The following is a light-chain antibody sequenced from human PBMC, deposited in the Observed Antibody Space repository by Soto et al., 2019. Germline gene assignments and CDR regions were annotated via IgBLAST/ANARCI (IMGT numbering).Light chain of an antibody. V-gene: IGKV1-5*03. CDR1: HSISSW. CDR3: QQHSSESS. CDR2: KAS. Sequence: DIQITHSPSTLSAAVGDRVTITCRASHSISSWVAWYQQTPGKAPKLLIYKASSLESGVPARFSGSGSGTESTLTISSMQPDHFATYYGQQHSSESSFGQGTKLAIK. J-gene: IGKJ2*01.